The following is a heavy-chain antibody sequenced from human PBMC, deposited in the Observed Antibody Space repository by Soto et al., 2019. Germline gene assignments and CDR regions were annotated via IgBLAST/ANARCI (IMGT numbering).Heavy chain of an antibody. D-gene: IGHD4-4*01. CDR1: GYSISSGYY. J-gene: IGHJ5*02. CDR3: ARGAYNDYSHWFDP. CDR2: IYHSGST. V-gene: IGHV4-38-2*01. Sequence: PSETLSLTCAVSGYSISSGYYWGWIRQPPGKGLEWIGSIYHSGSTYYNPSLKSRVTISVDTSKNQFSLKLSSVTAADTAVYFCARGAYNDYSHWFDPWGQGXLVTVYS.